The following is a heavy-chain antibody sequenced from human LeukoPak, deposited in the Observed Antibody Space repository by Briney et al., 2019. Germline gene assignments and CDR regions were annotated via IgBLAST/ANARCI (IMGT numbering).Heavy chain of an antibody. CDR2: IDYRGST. CDR1: GGSFSGYY. V-gene: IGHV4-59*12. CDR3: ARSRSGYSYDHAAFDI. Sequence: SETLSLTCAVYGGSFSGYYWSWIRQPPGKGLEWIAYIDYRGSTTYNPSLKSRVSISVDTSRNQFSLKLSSVTAADTAVYYCARSRSGYSYDHAAFDIWGQGTMVTVSS. D-gene: IGHD5-18*01. J-gene: IGHJ3*02.